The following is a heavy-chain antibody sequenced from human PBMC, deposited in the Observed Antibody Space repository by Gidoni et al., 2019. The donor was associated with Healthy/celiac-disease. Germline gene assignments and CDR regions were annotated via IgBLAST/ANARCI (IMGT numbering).Heavy chain of an antibody. Sequence: VPLVQSGAEVKKPGASVKVSCKVSGYTLTELSMHWVRQAPGKGLEWMGGFDPEDGETIYAQKFQGRVTMTEDTSTDTAYMELSRLRAEDTAVYYCATDLLSLGQLWLTYWGQGTLVTVSS. D-gene: IGHD5-18*01. J-gene: IGHJ4*02. CDR3: ATDLLSLGQLWLTY. V-gene: IGHV1-24*01. CDR1: GYTLTELS. CDR2: FDPEDGET.